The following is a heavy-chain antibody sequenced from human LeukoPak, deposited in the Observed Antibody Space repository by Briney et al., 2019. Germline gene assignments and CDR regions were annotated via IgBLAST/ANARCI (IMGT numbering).Heavy chain of an antibody. CDR2: ISDSGGST. J-gene: IGHJ4*02. CDR1: GFTSSSYA. Sequence: GGSLRLSCAASGFTSSSYAMTWVRQAPGKGLEWVSAISDSGGSTYYADSVKGRFTISRDNSKNTLYLQMNSLRAEDSAVYYCAGGPYDFWSGYPLDYWGQGTLVTVSS. D-gene: IGHD3-3*01. CDR3: AGGPYDFWSGYPLDY. V-gene: IGHV3-23*01.